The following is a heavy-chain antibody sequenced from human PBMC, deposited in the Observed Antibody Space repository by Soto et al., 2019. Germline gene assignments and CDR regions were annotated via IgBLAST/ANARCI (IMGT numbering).Heavy chain of an antibody. D-gene: IGHD2-21*02. CDR2: IYSSGST. CDR3: ARTTASRSLDV. CDR1: GASIRNTGFY. V-gene: IGHV4-61*08. J-gene: IGHJ3*01. Sequence: QVQLQESGPGLVKPSETLSLTATVSGASIRNTGFYWSWIRQPPGKGLEWIGYIYSSGSTTYNSSLKSRVTISLDTSKNQVSLNLTSLTAADTAMYYCARTTASRSLDVWGHGTMVSVSS.